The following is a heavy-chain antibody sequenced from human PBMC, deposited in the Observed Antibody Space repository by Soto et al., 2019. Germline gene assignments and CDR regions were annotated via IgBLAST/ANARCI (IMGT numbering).Heavy chain of an antibody. Sequence: SETLSLTCAVYGGSFSGYYWSWIRQPPGKGLEWIGEINHSGSTNYNPSLKSRITISVDTSKNQFSLKLSSVTAADTAVFYCARGLYYYDSSGYYGFFFDYWGQGTLVTVS. CDR2: INHSGST. CDR3: ARGLYYYDSSGYYGFFFDY. CDR1: GGSFSGYY. V-gene: IGHV4-34*01. D-gene: IGHD3-22*01. J-gene: IGHJ4*02.